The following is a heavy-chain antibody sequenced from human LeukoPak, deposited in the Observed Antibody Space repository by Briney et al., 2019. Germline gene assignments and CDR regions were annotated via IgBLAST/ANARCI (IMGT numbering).Heavy chain of an antibody. CDR3: ARDADWAYDAFDI. CDR1: GDSVSVKSDV. D-gene: IGHD3-9*01. CDR2: TYYRSKWIN. V-gene: IGHV6-1*01. J-gene: IGHJ3*02. Sequence: SQTLSLTCAISGDSVSVKSDVWNWIRQSPSRVLEWLGRTYYRSKWINDYATSVKSRIIISPDTSKNQFSLHLNSVTPEDTAVYYCARDADWAYDAFDIWGQGTMVTVSS.